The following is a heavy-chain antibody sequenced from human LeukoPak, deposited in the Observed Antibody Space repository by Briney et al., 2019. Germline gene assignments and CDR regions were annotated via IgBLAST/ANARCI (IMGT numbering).Heavy chain of an antibody. J-gene: IGHJ5*02. D-gene: IGHD6-13*01. CDR3: ARGPNDYSSSWYGFGWFDP. V-gene: IGHV4-34*01. CDR1: GGSFSGYY. Sequence: PSETLSLTCAVYGGSFSGYYWSWIRQPPGKGPEWIGEINHSGSTNYNPSLKSRVTISVDTSKNQFSLKLSSVTAADTAVYYCARGPNDYSSSWYGFGWFDPWGQGTLVTVSS. CDR2: INHSGST.